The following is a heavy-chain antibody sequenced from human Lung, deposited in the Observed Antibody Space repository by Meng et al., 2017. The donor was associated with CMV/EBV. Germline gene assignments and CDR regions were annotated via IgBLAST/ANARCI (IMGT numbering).Heavy chain of an antibody. CDR1: GFTFRSFG. V-gene: IGHV3-30*02. CDR2: VHSDGFDK. CDR3: ARDHKHWDFDP. J-gene: IGHJ5*02. Sequence: GGSXRLSCSASGFTFRSFGMHWIRQAPGKGLEWVAFVHSDGFDKNYVDSVKDRFIISRDNSNNTQSLQMNSLRAEDTAVYYCARDHKHWDFDPSGQGTLVTVSS. D-gene: IGHD7-27*01.